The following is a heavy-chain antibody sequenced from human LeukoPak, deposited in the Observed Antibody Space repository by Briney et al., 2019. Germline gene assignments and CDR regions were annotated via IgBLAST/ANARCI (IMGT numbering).Heavy chain of an antibody. CDR3: ARGAGYSSSSVDP. V-gene: IGHV1-46*01. J-gene: IGHJ5*02. CDR2: INPSGGST. Sequence: ASVTVSFTASGYTFTRYYMHWVRQAPGQGLERMGLINPSGGSTSYAQKFQGRVTMTRDMSTSTVYMELSSLRSEDTAVYYCARGAGYSSSSVDPWGQGTLVTVSS. CDR1: GYTFTRYY. D-gene: IGHD6-6*01.